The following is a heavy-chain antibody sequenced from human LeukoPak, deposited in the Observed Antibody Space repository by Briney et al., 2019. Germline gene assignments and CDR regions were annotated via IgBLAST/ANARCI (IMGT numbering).Heavy chain of an antibody. J-gene: IGHJ4*02. CDR2: THTSEST. V-gene: IGHV4-61*02. Sequence: SQTLSLTCTVSGGSISSGSNYWSCIRQPAGMELEWIVRTHTSESTNYNPTLKSRVTISVDTSKNQFSLKVSSVTAADTAVYYCARNFDYWGQGTLVTVGS. CDR3: ARNFDY. CDR1: GGSISSGSNY.